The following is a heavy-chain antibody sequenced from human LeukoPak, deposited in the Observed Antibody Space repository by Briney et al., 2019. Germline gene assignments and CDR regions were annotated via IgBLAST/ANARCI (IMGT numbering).Heavy chain of an antibody. V-gene: IGHV1-2*06. CDR3: ARDHYGYSSGSGFDC. Sequence: SLRVSCKASGYTFTGYYMHWVRQAPGQGLEWMGRINPNSGGTNYAQRFQGRVTMTRDTSITTAYMVLSRLRSDDTAVYYCARDHYGYSSGSGFDCWGQGILVTVSS. CDR1: GYTFTGYY. D-gene: IGHD3-10*01. J-gene: IGHJ4*02. CDR2: INPNSGGT.